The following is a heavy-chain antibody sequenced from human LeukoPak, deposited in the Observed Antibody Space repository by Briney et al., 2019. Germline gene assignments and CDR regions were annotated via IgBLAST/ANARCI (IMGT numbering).Heavy chain of an antibody. V-gene: IGHV3-23*01. Sequence: GGSLRLSCAASGFTFSTHALSWARQTPGKELEWVSAISPSGGITYYEDSVKGRFTISRDNSKNTLYLQMNGLTVEDTAVYYCAKGVNYFVLEYWGQGTLVTISS. CDR2: ISPSGGIT. CDR3: AKGVNYFVLEY. J-gene: IGHJ4*02. CDR1: GFTFSTHA. D-gene: IGHD3-10*02.